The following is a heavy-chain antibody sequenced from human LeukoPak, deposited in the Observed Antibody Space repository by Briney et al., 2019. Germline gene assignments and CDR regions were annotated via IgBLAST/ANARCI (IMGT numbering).Heavy chain of an antibody. Sequence: KASQTLSLTCTVSGGPISSGGYYWSWIRQPPGKGLEWIGYIYHSGSTYYNPSLKSRVTISVDRSKNQFSLKLSSVTAADTAVYYCARDLKWELIRGYYYYGMDVWGQGTTVTVSS. CDR1: GGPISSGGYY. CDR2: IYHSGST. CDR3: ARDLKWELIRGYYYYGMDV. V-gene: IGHV4-30-2*01. D-gene: IGHD1-26*01. J-gene: IGHJ6*02.